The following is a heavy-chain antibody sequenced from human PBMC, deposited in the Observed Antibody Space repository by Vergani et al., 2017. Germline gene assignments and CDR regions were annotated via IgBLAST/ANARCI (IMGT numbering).Heavy chain of an antibody. J-gene: IGHJ2*01. CDR2: IHNRGKT. V-gene: IGHV4-38-2*01. D-gene: IGHD3-16*01. CDR3: ARSQGDYWYFDL. CDR1: GYSIGSGFY. Sequence: QVRLEESGPGLVKPSETLSLTCSVSGYSIGSGFYWAWIRQSPGEGLQWLTSIHNRGKTYHNPSLKSRASVSLDTSKNRFPLNLTAVTATDTAGYYCARSQGDYWYFDLWGPGSLVTVSS.